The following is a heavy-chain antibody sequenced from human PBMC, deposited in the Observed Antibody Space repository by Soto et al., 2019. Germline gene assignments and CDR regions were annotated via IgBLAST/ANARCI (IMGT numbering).Heavy chain of an antibody. CDR3: VRCYCSVGSCYACWHFDL. J-gene: IGHJ2*01. D-gene: IGHD2-15*01. Sequence: QVQLVQSGGEVKKPGASVKVSCQASGYTFSDYAISWVRQAPGQGLEWMGWISASTRNTDQAQNFQGRVIMTLDTYPNTAYMELRSLRSDDTAVSYCVRCYCSVGSCYACWHFDLWGRGTLVTVSS. V-gene: IGHV1-18*01. CDR2: ISASTRNT. CDR1: GYTFSDYA.